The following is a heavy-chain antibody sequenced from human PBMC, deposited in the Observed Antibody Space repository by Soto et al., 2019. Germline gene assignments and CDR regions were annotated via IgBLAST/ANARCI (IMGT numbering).Heavy chain of an antibody. Sequence: EVQLVESGGGLVKPGGSLRLSCAASGFTFSSYSMNWVRQAPGKGLEWVSSISSSSSYIYYADSVKGRFTISRDNAKNSLYLLMNSLRAEDTAVNYCAREGYNWNYKGDYWGQGTLVTVSS. D-gene: IGHD1-7*01. V-gene: IGHV3-21*01. CDR2: ISSSSSYI. J-gene: IGHJ4*02. CDR1: GFTFSSYS. CDR3: AREGYNWNYKGDY.